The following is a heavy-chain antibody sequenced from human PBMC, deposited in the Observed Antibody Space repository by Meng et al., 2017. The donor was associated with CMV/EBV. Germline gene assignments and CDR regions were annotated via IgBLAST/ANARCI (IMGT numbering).Heavy chain of an antibody. J-gene: IGHJ6*02. D-gene: IGHD2-2*01. Sequence: SETLSLTCTVPGGPISSYYWSWIPQPPGKGLEWIGYIYYSGSTNYNHTLRSRVTISVDTSKNQFSLKLSSVTAADTAVYNCARVSVVVPAAIGNGRMDVWGQGTTVTVSS. V-gene: IGHV4-59*01. CDR1: GGPISSYY. CDR2: IYYSGST. CDR3: ARVSVVVPAAIGNGRMDV.